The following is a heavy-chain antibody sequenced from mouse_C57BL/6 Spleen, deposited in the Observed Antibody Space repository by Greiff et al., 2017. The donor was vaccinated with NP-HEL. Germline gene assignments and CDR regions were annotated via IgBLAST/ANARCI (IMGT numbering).Heavy chain of an antibody. V-gene: IGHV2-2*01. D-gene: IGHD2-4*01. Sequence: QVQLQQSGPGLVQPSQSLSITCTVSGFSLTSYGVHWVRQSPGKGLEWLGVIWSGGSTDYNAAFISRLSISKDNSKSQVFFKMNSLQADDTAIYYCARNRDYEYFDVWGTGTTVTVSS. CDR2: IWSGGST. CDR1: GFSLTSYG. J-gene: IGHJ1*03. CDR3: ARNRDYEYFDV.